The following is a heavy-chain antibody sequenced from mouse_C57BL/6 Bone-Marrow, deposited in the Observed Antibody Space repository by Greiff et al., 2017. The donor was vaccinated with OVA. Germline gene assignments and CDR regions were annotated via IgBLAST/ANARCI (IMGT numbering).Heavy chain of an antibody. Sequence: QVHVKQPGAELVKPGASVKMSCKASGYTFTSYWITWVKQRPGQGLEWIGDIYPGSGSTNYNEKFKSKATLTVDTSSSTAYMQLSSLTSEDSAVYYCARFTYDYDEDFDYWGQGTTLTVSS. D-gene: IGHD2-4*01. J-gene: IGHJ2*01. V-gene: IGHV1-55*01. CDR2: IYPGSGST. CDR3: ARFTYDYDEDFDY. CDR1: GYTFTSYW.